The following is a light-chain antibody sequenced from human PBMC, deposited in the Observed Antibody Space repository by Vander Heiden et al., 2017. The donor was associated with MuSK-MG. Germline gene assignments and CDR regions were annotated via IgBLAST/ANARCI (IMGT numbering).Light chain of an antibody. CDR3: QSYDSSLSGVG. CDR1: SSNIVAGYV. Sequence: QSVLTQLPQVPGAPGQRVTLSCTGSSSNIVAGYVVHWYQQLPGTAPKLRIYGTRKRPSRFPDRFAGSKSGTSASLAITGLQAEDEADYYCQSYDSSLSGVGFGGGTKLPVL. J-gene: IGLJ2*01. V-gene: IGLV1-40*01. CDR2: GTR.